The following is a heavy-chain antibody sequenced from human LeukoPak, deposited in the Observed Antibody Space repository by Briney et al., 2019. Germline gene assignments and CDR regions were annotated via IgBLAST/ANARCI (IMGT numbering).Heavy chain of an antibody. V-gene: IGHV1-69*04. CDR3: ARDGAPEVGSGWYYFDS. Sequence: GASVKISCKASGYTFTKYALNWVRQAPGQGLEWLGRIIPILAKANYPQKFQGRVTIIADKSTSTVYMELSSLRSEDTAVYYCARDGAPEVGSGWYYFDSWGQGTLVTVSS. CDR1: GYTFTKYA. D-gene: IGHD6-19*01. J-gene: IGHJ4*02. CDR2: IIPILAKA.